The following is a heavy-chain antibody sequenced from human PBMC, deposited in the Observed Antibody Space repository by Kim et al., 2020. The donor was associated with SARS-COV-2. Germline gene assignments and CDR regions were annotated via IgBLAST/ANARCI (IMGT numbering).Heavy chain of an antibody. CDR3: AREHGARNFDY. V-gene: IGHV1-2*02. D-gene: IGHD2-8*01. Sequence: ASVKVSCKTSGFTFNDYYLHWVRQAPGQGLEWMGWFNPNSGGTSFAQKFQGRVTLTRDTSSTTAYMELRSLRSSDTAVYFCAREHGARNFDYWGQGSLVTVSS. CDR2: FNPNSGGT. J-gene: IGHJ4*02. CDR1: GFTFNDYY.